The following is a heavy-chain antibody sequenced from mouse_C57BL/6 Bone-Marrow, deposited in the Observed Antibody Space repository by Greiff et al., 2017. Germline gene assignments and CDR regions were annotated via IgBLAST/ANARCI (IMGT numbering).Heavy chain of an antibody. CDR2: IYPRDGST. D-gene: IGHD1-1*01. CDR1: GYTFTDHT. CDR3: ARDGSSLCAMDY. V-gene: IGHV1-78*01. Sequence: VMLVESDAELVKPGASVKISCTASGYTFTDHTIHWMKQRPEQGLEWIGYIYPRDGSTKYNEKFKGKAPLTADKSSSTAYMQLNRLTSEDSAVYFCARDGSSLCAMDYWGRGTSVTVSS. J-gene: IGHJ4*01.